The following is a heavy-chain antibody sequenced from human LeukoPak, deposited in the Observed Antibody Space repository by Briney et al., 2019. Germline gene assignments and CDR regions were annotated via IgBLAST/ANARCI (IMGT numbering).Heavy chain of an antibody. Sequence: SETLSLTCSVSGGSISSFYCSWIRQPPGKGLEWIGYTSYSGNTNYNPSLKSRVTMSVDTSRKQFSLRLTSVTAANTAVYYCTRAPRKAWFDPWGQGTLVTVSS. D-gene: IGHD1-14*01. V-gene: IGHV4-59*01. CDR2: TSYSGNT. CDR3: TRAPRKAWFDP. CDR1: GGSISSFY. J-gene: IGHJ5*02.